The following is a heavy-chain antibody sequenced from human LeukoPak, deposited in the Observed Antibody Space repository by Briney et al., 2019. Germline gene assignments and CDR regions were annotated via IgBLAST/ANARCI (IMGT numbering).Heavy chain of an antibody. CDR3: SRRGRVHPFDP. Sequence: PGESLRLSCAASGFTVSSNYMSWVRQAPGKGLEWVSVIYSGGSTYYADSVKGRFTISRDNSKNTLYLQMNSLRAEDTAVYYCSRRGRVHPFDPWGQGTLVTVSS. V-gene: IGHV3-66*02. CDR1: GFTVSSNY. D-gene: IGHD5-24*01. J-gene: IGHJ5*02. CDR2: IYSGGST.